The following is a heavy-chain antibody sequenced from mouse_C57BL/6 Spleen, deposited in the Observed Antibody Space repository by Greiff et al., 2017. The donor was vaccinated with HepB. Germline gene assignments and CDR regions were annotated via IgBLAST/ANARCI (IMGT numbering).Heavy chain of an antibody. CDR3: ARNPIPV. Sequence: EVQLQQSGPELVKPGASVKISCKASGYTFTDYYMNWVKQSHGKSLEWIGDINPNNGGTSYNQKFKGKATLTVDKSSSTAYMELRSLTSEDSAVYYCARNPIPVWGTGTTVTVSS. CDR1: GYTFTDYY. D-gene: IGHD2-12*01. J-gene: IGHJ1*03. CDR2: INPNNGGT. V-gene: IGHV1-26*01.